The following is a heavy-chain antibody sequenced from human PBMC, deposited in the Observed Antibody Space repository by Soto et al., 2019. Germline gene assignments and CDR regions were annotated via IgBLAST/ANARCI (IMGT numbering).Heavy chain of an antibody. V-gene: IGHV3-23*01. CDR1: GFTFSSYA. Sequence: PGGSLRLSCSASGFTFSSYAMSWVRQAPGKGLEWVSAISGSGGSTYYADSVKGRFTISRDNSKNTLYLQMNSLRAEDTAVYYCAKDYSYYYYYMDVWGKGTTVTVSS. D-gene: IGHD4-4*01. CDR3: AKDYSYYYYYMDV. CDR2: ISGSGGST. J-gene: IGHJ6*03.